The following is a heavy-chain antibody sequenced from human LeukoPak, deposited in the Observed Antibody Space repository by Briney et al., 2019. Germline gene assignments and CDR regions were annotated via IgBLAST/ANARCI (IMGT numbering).Heavy chain of an antibody. J-gene: IGHJ4*02. D-gene: IGHD3-9*01. Sequence: PSETLSLTCTVSGGSISSSSYYWGWIRQPPGKGLEWIGSIYYSGSTYYNPSLKSRVTISVDTSKNQFSLKLSSVTAADTAVYYYARQLRYFDWSHFDYWGQGTLVTVSS. CDR1: GGSISSSSYY. V-gene: IGHV4-39*01. CDR3: ARQLRYFDWSHFDY. CDR2: IYYSGST.